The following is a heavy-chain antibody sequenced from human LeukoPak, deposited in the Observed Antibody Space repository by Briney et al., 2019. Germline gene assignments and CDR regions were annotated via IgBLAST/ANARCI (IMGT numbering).Heavy chain of an antibody. CDR1: GGSISSYY. CDR2: IYYSGST. D-gene: IGHD2/OR15-2a*01. CDR3: ARLLFLYGMDV. J-gene: IGHJ6*02. V-gene: IGHV4-59*08. Sequence: SETLSLTCTVSGGSISSYYWSWIRQPPGKGLEWIGYIYYSGSTNYNPSLKSRVTISVDTSKNQFSLKLSSVTAADTAVYYCARLLFLYGMDVWGQGTTVTVSS.